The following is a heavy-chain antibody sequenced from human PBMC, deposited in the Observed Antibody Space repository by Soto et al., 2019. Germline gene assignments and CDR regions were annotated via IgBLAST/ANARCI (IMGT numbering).Heavy chain of an antibody. V-gene: IGHV3-23*01. D-gene: IGHD1-26*01. Sequence: EVQLLESGGGLVQPGGSLRPSCAASGFTFSSYAMSWVRQAPGKGLEWVSAISGSGGSTYYADSVKGRFTISRDNSKNTLYLQMNSLRAEDTAVYYCAPSGATTRSFDYWGQGTLVTVSS. CDR1: GFTFSSYA. J-gene: IGHJ4*02. CDR3: APSGATTRSFDY. CDR2: ISGSGGST.